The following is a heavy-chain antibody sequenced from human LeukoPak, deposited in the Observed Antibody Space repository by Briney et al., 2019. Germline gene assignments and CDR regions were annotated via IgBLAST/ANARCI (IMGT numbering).Heavy chain of an antibody. J-gene: IGHJ4*02. D-gene: IGHD3-22*01. CDR2: INAGNGNT. CDR1: GYTFTSYA. V-gene: IGHV1-3*01. CDR3: AREGGSSGYYHFDY. Sequence: ASVKVSCKASGYTFTSYAMHWVRQAPGQRLEWMGWINAGNGNTKYSQKFQGRVTITRDTSASTAYMELSSLRSEDTAVYYCAREGGSSGYYHFDYWGQGTLVTVSS.